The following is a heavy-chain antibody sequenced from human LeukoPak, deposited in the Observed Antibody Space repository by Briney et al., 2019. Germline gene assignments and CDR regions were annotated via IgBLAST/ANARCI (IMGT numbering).Heavy chain of an antibody. CDR1: GYTFTSYA. V-gene: IGHV1-3*01. Sequence: ASVKVSCKASGYTFTSYAMHWVRQATGQRLEWIGWINAGNGNTKYSQKFQGRVTITRDTSASTAYMELRSLRSDDTAVYYCARMAYDILTGYFQPNWFDPWGQGTLVTVSS. CDR2: INAGNGNT. CDR3: ARMAYDILTGYFQPNWFDP. D-gene: IGHD3-9*01. J-gene: IGHJ5*02.